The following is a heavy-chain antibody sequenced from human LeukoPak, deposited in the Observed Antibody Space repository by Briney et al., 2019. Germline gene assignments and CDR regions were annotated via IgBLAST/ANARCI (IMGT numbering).Heavy chain of an antibody. CDR2: IYSGGST. Sequence: GGSLRLSCAASGFTVSSNYMSWVRQAPGKGLEWVSIIYSGGSTYYADSVKGRFTISRDISKNTLYLQINSLRAEDTAVYYCARDIGAVANGWGQGTLVTVSS. CDR1: GFTVSSNY. J-gene: IGHJ4*02. V-gene: IGHV3-66*01. CDR3: ARDIGAVANG. D-gene: IGHD6-19*01.